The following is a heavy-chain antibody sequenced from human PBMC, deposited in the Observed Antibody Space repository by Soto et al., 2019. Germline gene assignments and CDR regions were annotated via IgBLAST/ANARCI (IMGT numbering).Heavy chain of an antibody. D-gene: IGHD2-2*02. CDR2: IIPIFGAL. CDR1: GGTFDNYA. CDR3: ARRAVAPAPIGYFHYHLDV. Sequence: QVQLVQSGAEVKKPGSSVKVSCKTSGGTFDNYAINWVRQAPGQGLEWMGGIIPIFGALNYAQKFQGRVTITADKSTCTACMELCSVTSEDTAVYYCARRAVAPAPIGYFHYHLDVWGQGTTVTVSS. J-gene: IGHJ6*02. V-gene: IGHV1-69*06.